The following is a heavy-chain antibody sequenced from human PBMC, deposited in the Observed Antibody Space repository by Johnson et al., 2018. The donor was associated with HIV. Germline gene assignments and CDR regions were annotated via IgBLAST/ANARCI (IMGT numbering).Heavy chain of an antibody. V-gene: IGHV3-66*02. Sequence: VQLVESGGGLVHPGGSLRLSCAASGFTVSSNYMSWVRQAPGKGLEWVSVFYSVRSTYYVYTVKGRFTISRDNSKNTLTLQMNRLRADDTAVYYCAREGKGWLQYAFDIWSQGTMVPVSS. J-gene: IGHJ3*02. CDR3: AREGKGWLQYAFDI. D-gene: IGHD5-24*01. CDR2: FYSVRST. CDR1: GFTVSSNY.